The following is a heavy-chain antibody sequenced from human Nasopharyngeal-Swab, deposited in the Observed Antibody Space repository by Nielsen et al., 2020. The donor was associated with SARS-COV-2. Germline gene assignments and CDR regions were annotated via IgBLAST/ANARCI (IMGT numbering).Heavy chain of an antibody. CDR1: GGSISSYY. CDR2: IYYSGST. V-gene: IGHV4-59*01. CDR3: ARIAVAALNDWYFDL. J-gene: IGHJ2*01. D-gene: IGHD6-19*01. Sequence: SETLSLTCTVSGGSISSYYWSWIRQPPGKGLEWIGYIYYSGSTNYNPSLKSRVAISVDTSKNQFSLKLSSVTAADTAVYYCARIAVAALNDWYFDLWGRGTLVTGSS.